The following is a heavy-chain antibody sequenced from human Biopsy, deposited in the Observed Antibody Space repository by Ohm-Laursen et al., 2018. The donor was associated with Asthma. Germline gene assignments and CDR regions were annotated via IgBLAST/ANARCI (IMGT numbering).Heavy chain of an antibody. J-gene: IGHJ6*02. CDR2: ISGSGGST. V-gene: IGHV3-23*01. CDR3: AKDRSYHYYYGMDV. Sequence: SLRLSCSASGFTFSSYAMSWVRQAPGKGLEWVSGISGSGGSTYYADSVKGRFTIPRDNSKNTLYLQVSSLRAEDTAVYYCAKDRSYHYYYGMDVWGQGTTVTVSS. CDR1: GFTFSSYA.